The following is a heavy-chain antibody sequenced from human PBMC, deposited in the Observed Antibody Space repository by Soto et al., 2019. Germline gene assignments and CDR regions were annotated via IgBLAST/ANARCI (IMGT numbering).Heavy chain of an antibody. CDR3: ARGSDILTGTTAPFAH. D-gene: IGHD3-9*01. CDR1: GGTFGRYT. CDR2: IIPVLGNA. V-gene: IGHV1-69*01. J-gene: IGHJ4*02. Sequence: QVQLVQSGAQVKKPGSSVKVSCTASGGTFGRYTISWVRQAPGQGLEWMGGIIPVLGNANLAQKFQERVTFTADESTSTAYMELSSLRSEDTAVYYWARGSDILTGTTAPFAHWGQGTLVTVSS.